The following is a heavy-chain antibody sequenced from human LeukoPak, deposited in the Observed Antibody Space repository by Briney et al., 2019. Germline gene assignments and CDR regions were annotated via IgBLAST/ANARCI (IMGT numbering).Heavy chain of an antibody. Sequence: PGGSLRLSCAASGFTFSNAWMSWVRQAPGKGLGWVGRIKSKTDGGTTDYAAPVKGRFTISRDDSKNTLYLQMNSLKTEDTAVYYCTARGKKVGATVVDYWGQGTLVTVSS. CDR3: TARGKKVGATVVDY. CDR2: IKSKTDGGTT. J-gene: IGHJ4*02. D-gene: IGHD1-26*01. V-gene: IGHV3-15*01. CDR1: GFTFSNAW.